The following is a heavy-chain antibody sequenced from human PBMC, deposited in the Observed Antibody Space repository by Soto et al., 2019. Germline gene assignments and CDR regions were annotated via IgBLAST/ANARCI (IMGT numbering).Heavy chain of an antibody. J-gene: IGHJ4*02. V-gene: IGHV4-39*01. Sequence: SETLSLTCTVSGGSIISSSYYCGWIRQPPGKGLEWIGSIYYSVSTYYNPSLKSRVTISVDTSKNQFSLKLSSVTAADTAVYYCASRSNDYGGAFDYWGRGTLVTVSS. D-gene: IGHD4-17*01. CDR1: GGSIISSSYY. CDR2: IYYSVST. CDR3: ASRSNDYGGAFDY.